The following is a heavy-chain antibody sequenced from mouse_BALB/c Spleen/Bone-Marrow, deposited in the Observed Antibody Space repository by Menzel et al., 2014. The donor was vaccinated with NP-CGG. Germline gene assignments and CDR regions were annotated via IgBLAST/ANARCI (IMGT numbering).Heavy chain of an antibody. V-gene: IGHV5-9-4*01. D-gene: IGHD1-2*01. J-gene: IGHJ4*01. CDR2: ISSGGSYT. Sequence: EVHLVESGGGLVKPGGSLKLSCAASGFTFSSYAMSWVRQSPEKRLEWVAEISSGGSYTYYPDTVTGRFTISRDNAKNTLYLEMSSLRPEDTAMYYCARDHYGYYTMDYWGQGTSVTVSS. CDR1: GFTFSSYA. CDR3: ARDHYGYYTMDY.